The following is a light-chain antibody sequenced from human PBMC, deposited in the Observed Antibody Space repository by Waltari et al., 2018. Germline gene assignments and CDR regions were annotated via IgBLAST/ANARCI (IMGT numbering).Light chain of an antibody. J-gene: IGKJ1*01. CDR3: QQYEQSLWT. CDR1: QSVTDNQ. Sequence: VLTQSPGTLSLSPGERATLSCWTSQSVTDNQLAWYQQRPGQAPRLLIFGISTRVAGIPDRFVGSGSGTHFTLTISRLEPEDVAVYYCQQYEQSLWTFGQGTRV. CDR2: GIS. V-gene: IGKV3-20*01.